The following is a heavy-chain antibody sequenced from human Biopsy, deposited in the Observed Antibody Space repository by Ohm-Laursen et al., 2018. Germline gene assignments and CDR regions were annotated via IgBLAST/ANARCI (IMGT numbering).Heavy chain of an antibody. Sequence: SLRLSCAASGFTFNNYGMQWVRQAPGKGLEWVAFIFYDGSNTYYADSVKGRFPISRDNSRDTLYLQMSSLRAEDTAVYYCAKDRYNYTPIGGFSMDVWGQGTTVTVSS. CDR1: GFTFNNYG. J-gene: IGHJ6*02. CDR2: IFYDGSNT. D-gene: IGHD5-18*01. CDR3: AKDRYNYTPIGGFSMDV. V-gene: IGHV3-30*18.